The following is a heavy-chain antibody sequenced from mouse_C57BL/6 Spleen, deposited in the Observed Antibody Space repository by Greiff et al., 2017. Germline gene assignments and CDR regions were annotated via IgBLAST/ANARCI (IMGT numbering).Heavy chain of an antibody. J-gene: IGHJ1*03. D-gene: IGHD4-1*01. V-gene: IGHV7-4*01. CDR1: GFTFTGYY. CDR2: IRNKANGYTT. Sequence: EVQLVESGGGLVQPGASLRLSCAASGFTFTGYYMSWVRQPPGKAPEWVALIRNKANGYTTEYTASVKGRFTISRDNSQNILYLQLNTLRAEDSATYYCVKALSGDWYFDVWGTGTTVTVSS. CDR3: VKALSGDWYFDV.